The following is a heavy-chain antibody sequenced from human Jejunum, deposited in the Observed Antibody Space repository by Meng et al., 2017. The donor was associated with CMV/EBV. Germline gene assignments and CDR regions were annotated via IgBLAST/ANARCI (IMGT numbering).Heavy chain of an antibody. CDR3: AKDSGRYDFYAMAV. CDR1: GFPFDDYA. J-gene: IGHJ6*02. Sequence: SGFPFDDYALHWVRQRPGKGLEWVSAISWSGGSVVYADSVKGRFTTSRDNARKSVHLQLNSLRGEDTAVYYCAKDSGRYDFYAMAVWGQGTTVTVSS. V-gene: IGHV3-9*01. D-gene: IGHD1-20*01. CDR2: ISWSGGSV.